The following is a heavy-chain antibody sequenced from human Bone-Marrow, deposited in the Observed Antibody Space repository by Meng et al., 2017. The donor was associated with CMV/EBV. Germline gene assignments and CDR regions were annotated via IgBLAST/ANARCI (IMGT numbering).Heavy chain of an antibody. V-gene: IGHV4-34*01. CDR2: INHSGST. D-gene: IGHD3-16*01. J-gene: IGHJ4*02. CDR1: GGSFSGYY. CDR3: ARYERLSYYFDY. Sequence: SETLSLTCAVYGGSFSGYYWSWIRQPPGKGLEWIGEINHSGSTNYNPSLKSRVTISVDTSKNQFSLKLSSVTAADTAVYYCARYERLSYYFDYWGQGKRVTGAS.